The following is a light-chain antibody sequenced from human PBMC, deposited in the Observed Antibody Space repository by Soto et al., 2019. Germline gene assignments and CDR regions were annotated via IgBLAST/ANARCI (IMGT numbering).Light chain of an antibody. CDR2: STN. J-gene: IGLJ7*01. CDR1: SGSVSTNYY. CDR3: VLYMGSGIAV. Sequence: QTVVTQEPSFSVSPGGTVTLTCGLSSGSVSTNYYPSWYQQTPGQAPRTLIYSTNTRSSGVPDRFSGSMLGNKAALTITGAQADDESDYYCVLYMGSGIAVFGGGNQLTVL. V-gene: IGLV8-61*01.